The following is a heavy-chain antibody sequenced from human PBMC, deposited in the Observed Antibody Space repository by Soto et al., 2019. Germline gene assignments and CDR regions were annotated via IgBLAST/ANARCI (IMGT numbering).Heavy chain of an antibody. Sequence: ASVKVSCKASGYTFTSYYMHWVRQAPGQGLEWMGIINPSGGSTSYAQKFQGRVTMTRDTSTGTVYMELSSLRSEDTAVYYCARDLPPADYSVDRSPREYYAFDIWGQGTMVTVSS. CDR2: INPSGGST. J-gene: IGHJ3*02. CDR1: GYTFTSYY. D-gene: IGHD2-21*01. CDR3: ARDLPPADYSVDRSPREYYAFDI. V-gene: IGHV1-46*01.